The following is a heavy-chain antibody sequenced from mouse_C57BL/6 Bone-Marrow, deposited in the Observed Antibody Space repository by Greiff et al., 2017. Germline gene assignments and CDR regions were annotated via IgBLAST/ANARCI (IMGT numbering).Heavy chain of an antibody. D-gene: IGHD2-4*01. CDR1: RFTFSNAW. CDR3: TGDYDGTKSY. Sequence: EVQRVEPGGGLVQPGGSMKLSCAASRFTFSNAWMDWVRQSPEQGLEWVAEIRNKANNHASYYDEPVKGRFTISRDDSKSSVYLQMHSLRAEDTGIYYCTGDYDGTKSYWGQGTLVTVSA. J-gene: IGHJ3*01. V-gene: IGHV6-6*01. CDR2: IRNKANNHAS.